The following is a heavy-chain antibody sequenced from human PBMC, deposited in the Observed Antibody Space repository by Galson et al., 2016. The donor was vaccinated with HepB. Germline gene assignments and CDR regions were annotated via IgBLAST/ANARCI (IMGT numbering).Heavy chain of an antibody. V-gene: IGHV3-11*01. CDR1: GFTLRDYF. J-gene: IGHJ4*02. CDR3: ATQWAH. D-gene: IGHD2-8*01. Sequence: SLRLSCAASGFTLRDYFMSWLRQAPGKGLEWISYIGYRGSPIYYADSVKGRFTISRDNAKNSLYLEMNSLRADDTAVYYCATQWAHWGRGTLVTVSS. CDR2: IGYRGSPI.